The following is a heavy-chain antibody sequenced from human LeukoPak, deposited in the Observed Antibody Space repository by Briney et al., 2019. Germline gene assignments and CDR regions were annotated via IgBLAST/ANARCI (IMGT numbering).Heavy chain of an antibody. CDR3: ARVGRYSSSWYVPGNYYFDY. V-gene: IGHV4-34*01. Sequence: SXXLSLTCAVYGGSFSGYYWSWIRQPPGKGLGWIGEINHSGSTNYNPSLKRRVTISVDTSNNQFSLKLSSVTAADTAVYYCARVGRYSSSWYVPGNYYFDYWGQGTLVTVSS. CDR2: INHSGST. CDR1: GGSFSGYY. J-gene: IGHJ4*02. D-gene: IGHD6-13*01.